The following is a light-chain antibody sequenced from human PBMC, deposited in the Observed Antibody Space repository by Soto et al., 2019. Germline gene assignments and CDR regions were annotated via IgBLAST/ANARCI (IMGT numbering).Light chain of an antibody. J-gene: IGKJ1*01. Sequence: DIKMTQSPSTVSASVGDRVTITCRASQSISSWLAWYQQKPGKAPKHLIFKASSLESGVPSRFSGSGSGTEFTLTISSLQPDDFATYYCQQYNTYSRTFGQGTKVEIK. CDR3: QQYNTYSRT. CDR2: KAS. V-gene: IGKV1-5*03. CDR1: QSISSW.